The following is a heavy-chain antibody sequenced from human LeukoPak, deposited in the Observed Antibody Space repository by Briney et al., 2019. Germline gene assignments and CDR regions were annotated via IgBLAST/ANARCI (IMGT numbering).Heavy chain of an antibody. CDR3: AKDRYYGSGNYYREFDY. D-gene: IGHD3-10*01. V-gene: IGHV3-23*01. CDR2: ISGSGDST. Sequence: GGSLRLSCAASGFTFRSYAMSWVRQAPGNGLQWVSAISGSGDSTYDADSVQGRFTISRDNSKNTLYLQMNSLRAEDTAVYYCAKDRYYGSGNYYREFDYWGQGTLVTVSS. CDR1: GFTFRSYA. J-gene: IGHJ4*02.